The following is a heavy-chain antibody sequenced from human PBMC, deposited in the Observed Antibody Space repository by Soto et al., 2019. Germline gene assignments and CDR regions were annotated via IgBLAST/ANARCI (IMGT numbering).Heavy chain of an antibody. V-gene: IGHV4-30-4*01. D-gene: IGHD3-10*01. Sequence: QVQLQESGPGLVKPSQTLSLTCTVSGGSVSSGVYYWNWIRQPPGKGLEWIGYIYYSGTTYSNPSLKGRVTISVDTSKNQFSLKLSSVTAADTAVYYCARDSDYYGSGSLGGGFAFWGQGTLVTVSS. CDR2: IYYSGTT. J-gene: IGHJ4*02. CDR1: GGSVSSGVYY. CDR3: ARDSDYYGSGSLGGGFAF.